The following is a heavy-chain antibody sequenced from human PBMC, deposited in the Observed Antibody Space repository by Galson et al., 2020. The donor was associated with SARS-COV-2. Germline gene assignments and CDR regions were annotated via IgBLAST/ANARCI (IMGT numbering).Heavy chain of an antibody. CDR1: GFTFNTYD. V-gene: IGHV3-13*01. Sequence: GGSLRLSCAVSGFTFNTYDMHWVRQITGKGLEWVSTIRVTGDSFYSGSVKGRFTVSRESAKNSLYLQMNNPRAGDTAVYYCARGAYYDFWSGYYSVDNYYGMDVWGQGTTVTVSS. CDR3: ARGAYYDFWSGYYSVDNYYGMDV. CDR2: IRVTGDS. D-gene: IGHD3-3*01. J-gene: IGHJ6*02.